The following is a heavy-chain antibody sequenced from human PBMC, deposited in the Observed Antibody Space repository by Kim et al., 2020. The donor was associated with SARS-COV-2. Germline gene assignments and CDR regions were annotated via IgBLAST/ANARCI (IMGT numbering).Heavy chain of an antibody. CDR1: GYTFTTYY. Sequence: ASVKVSCKTSGYTFTTYYLHWVRQAPGQGLEWMGGINPFSGGANYAQKFQGRVTMTRDPSISTAYMELTSLRSDDTAVYYCARDRRTSSSTYPYNCFSPRGQGNLVSLSS. V-gene: IGHV1-2*02. D-gene: IGHD2-8*01. CDR2: INPFSGGA. J-gene: IGHJ5*02. CDR3: ARDRRTSSSTYPYNCFSP.